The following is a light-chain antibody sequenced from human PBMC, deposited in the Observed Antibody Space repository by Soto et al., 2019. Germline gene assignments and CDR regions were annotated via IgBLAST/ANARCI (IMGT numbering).Light chain of an antibody. CDR2: DVS. Sequence: QSALTQPASVSGSPGQSITISCTGTSSDIGGYNYVSWYQQHPGKAPKLMIYDVSDRPSGVSNRFSGSKSGNTASLTISGRQAEDEAEYYCASYASSNTVLFGGGTKLTVL. CDR1: SSDIGGYNY. J-gene: IGLJ2*01. CDR3: ASYASSNTVL. V-gene: IGLV2-14*03.